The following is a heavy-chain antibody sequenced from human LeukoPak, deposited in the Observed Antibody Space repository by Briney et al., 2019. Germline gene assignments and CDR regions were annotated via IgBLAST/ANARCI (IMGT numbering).Heavy chain of an antibody. CDR2: IYYSGST. Sequence: PSEALSLTCTVSGGSISSYYWSWIRQPPGKGLEWIGYIYYSGSTNYNPSLKSRVTISVDTSKNQFSLKLSSVTAADTAVYYCARDLGSYYDFWSGFGTNWFDPWGQGTLVTVSS. J-gene: IGHJ5*02. CDR3: ARDLGSYYDFWSGFGTNWFDP. V-gene: IGHV4-59*01. CDR1: GGSISSYY. D-gene: IGHD3-3*01.